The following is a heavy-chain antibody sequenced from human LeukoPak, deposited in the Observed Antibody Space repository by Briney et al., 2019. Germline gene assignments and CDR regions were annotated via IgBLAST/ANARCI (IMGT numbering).Heavy chain of an antibody. CDR3: ARQSYDYVWGASVSYGMDV. Sequence: GESLKISCKGSGYSFTSYWIGWVRQMPGKGLEWMGIIYPGDSDTRYSPSFQGQVTISADKSISTAYLQWSSLKASDTAMYYCARQSYDYVWGASVSYGMDVWGQGTTVTVSS. CDR2: IYPGDSDT. J-gene: IGHJ6*02. D-gene: IGHD3-16*01. CDR1: GYSFTSYW. V-gene: IGHV5-51*01.